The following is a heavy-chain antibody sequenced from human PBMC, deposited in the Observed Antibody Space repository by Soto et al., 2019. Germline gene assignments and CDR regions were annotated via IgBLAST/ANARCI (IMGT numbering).Heavy chain of an antibody. CDR1: GFTFSDYY. V-gene: IGHV3-11*01. D-gene: IGHD6-13*01. Sequence: ESGGGLVKPGGSLRLSCAASGFTFSDYYMSWIRQAPGKGLEWVSYISSSGGTIYYADSVKGRFTVSRDNAKNSLYLQMNSLRAEDTAVYYCARDRMYSSTWYSYWGQGTLVTVSS. J-gene: IGHJ4*02. CDR2: ISSSGGTI. CDR3: ARDRMYSSTWYSY.